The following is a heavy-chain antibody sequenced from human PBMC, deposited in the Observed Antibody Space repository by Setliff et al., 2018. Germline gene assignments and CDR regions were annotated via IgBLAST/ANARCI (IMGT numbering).Heavy chain of an antibody. J-gene: IGHJ3*02. CDR1: GFTFTNYW. CDR2: IKQDESEK. Sequence: GGSLRLSCAASGFTFTNYWINWVRQAPGKGLEWVANIKQDESEKHYVGSVKGRFTISRDNARNSVYLQMNSLRAEDAAVYYCATSDWYAFDIWGQGTMVTVS. V-gene: IGHV3-7*01. D-gene: IGHD6-19*01. CDR3: ATSDWYAFDI.